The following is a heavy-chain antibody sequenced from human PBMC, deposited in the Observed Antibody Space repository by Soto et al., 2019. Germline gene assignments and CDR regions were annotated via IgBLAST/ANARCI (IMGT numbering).Heavy chain of an antibody. D-gene: IGHD3-22*01. CDR3: ARSYYDRSGYAVDP. V-gene: IGHV4-4*09. CDR1: GGSISDDY. CDR2: MYKGGSI. J-gene: IGHJ5*02. Sequence: PSETLSLTCRVSGGSISDDYWSWIRQPPGKRLEWIGYMYKGGSINYNPSLKSRVTFSVDTSKNQFSLKLSSVTAADTAVYYCARSYYDRSGYAVDPWGQGTRVTVS.